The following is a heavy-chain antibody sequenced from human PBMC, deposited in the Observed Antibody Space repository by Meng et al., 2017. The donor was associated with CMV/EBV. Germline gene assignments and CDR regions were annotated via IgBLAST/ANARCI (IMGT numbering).Heavy chain of an antibody. CDR2: IYYSGST. Sequence: ESLKISCPVSGGSISSYYWSWIRQPPGKGLEWIGYIYYSGSTNYNPSLKSRVTISVDTSKNQFSLKLSSVTAADTAVYYCASGGWSGYFPPYYYYYGMDVWGQGTTVTVSS. V-gene: IGHV4-59*01. CDR3: ASGGWSGYFPPYYYYYGMDV. D-gene: IGHD3-3*01. J-gene: IGHJ6*02. CDR1: GGSISSYY.